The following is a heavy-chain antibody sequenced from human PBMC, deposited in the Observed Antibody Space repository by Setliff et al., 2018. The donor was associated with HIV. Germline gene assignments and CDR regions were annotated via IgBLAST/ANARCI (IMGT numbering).Heavy chain of an antibody. CDR3: ERLGSFAFDI. J-gene: IGHJ3*02. V-gene: IGHV1-8*02. CDR1: GYTFTSYD. CDR2: MNPNSGNT. D-gene: IGHD2-15*01. Sequence: ASVKVSCKASGYTFTSYDINWVRQATGQGLEWMGWMNPNSGNTGYAQKFQGRVTMTRNTSISTAYMELSSLRSEDTSVYYWERLGSFAFDIWGQGTMVTVSS.